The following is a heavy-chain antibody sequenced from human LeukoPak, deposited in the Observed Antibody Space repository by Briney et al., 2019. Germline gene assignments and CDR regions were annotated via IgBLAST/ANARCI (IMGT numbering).Heavy chain of an antibody. CDR2: ISWNSGRI. V-gene: IGHV3-9*01. CDR1: GFTFDDYA. CDR3: AKDRLRFLEWSNWFDP. Sequence: GGSLRHSCAASGFTFDDYALHWVRQAPGKGLEWVSGISWNSGRIGYADSVQGRFTTSRDNAKNSLYLQMNSLRAEDTAVYYCAKDRLRFLEWSNWFDPWGQGTLVTVSS. D-gene: IGHD3-3*01. J-gene: IGHJ5*02.